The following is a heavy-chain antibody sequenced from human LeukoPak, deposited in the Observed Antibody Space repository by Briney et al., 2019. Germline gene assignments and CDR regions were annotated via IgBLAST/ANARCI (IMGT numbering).Heavy chain of an antibody. D-gene: IGHD2-8*02. CDR3: ARLPSGFCTSVSCRTRDY. CDR2: INTYTGNP. J-gene: IGHJ4*02. V-gene: IGHV7-4-1*02. Sequence: GASVKVSCKTSGYTFTTYAMNWVRQTPGQGPEWMGSINTYTGNPTYAQGFTGRFVFSVDTPVNTAYLQINGLKAEDAAIYYCARLPSGFCTSVSCRTRDYWGQGTLVTVSS. CDR1: GYTFTTYA.